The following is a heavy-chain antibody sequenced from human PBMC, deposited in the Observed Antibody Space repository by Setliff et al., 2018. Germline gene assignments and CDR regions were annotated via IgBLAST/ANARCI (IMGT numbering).Heavy chain of an antibody. Sequence: TSETLSLTCTVSGGSINSGDYFWSWFRQLPGKGLEWIGYIYHTGSTHYNPSLKSRLTMSVDTSKNQFSLNLKSVTAADTAVYFCARDGSYYDRGGNRTWFFDPWGRGTLGTVS. CDR1: GGSINSGDYF. J-gene: IGHJ2*01. CDR2: IYHTGST. CDR3: ARDGSYYDRGGNRTWFFDP. V-gene: IGHV4-31*03. D-gene: IGHD3-22*01.